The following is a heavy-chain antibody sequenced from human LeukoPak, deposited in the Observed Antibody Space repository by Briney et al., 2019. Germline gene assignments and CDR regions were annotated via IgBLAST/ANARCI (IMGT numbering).Heavy chain of an antibody. J-gene: IGHJ1*01. D-gene: IGHD2-8*02. CDR1: GFTFSSYR. Sequence: PGGSLRLSWAASGFTFSSYRMSWVRQAPGKGLEWVANIKQDGSEKYYVDSVKGRFTISRDNAKNSLYLQMNSLRAEDTAVYYCARRLRPGGCFQHWGQGTLVTVSS. CDR2: IKQDGSEK. V-gene: IGHV3-7*01. CDR3: ARRLRPGGCFQH.